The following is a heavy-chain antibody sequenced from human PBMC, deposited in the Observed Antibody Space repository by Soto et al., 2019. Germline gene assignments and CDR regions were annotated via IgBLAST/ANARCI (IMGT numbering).Heavy chain of an antibody. J-gene: IGHJ4*02. Sequence: GGSLRLSCAASGFTFSSYWMHWVRQAPGKGLVWVSRINSDGSSTSYADSVKGRFTISRDNAKNTLYLQMNSLRAEDTAVYYCASAGGLRYVDWLFHPQFDYWGQGTLVTVSS. V-gene: IGHV3-74*01. CDR2: INSDGSST. D-gene: IGHD3-9*01. CDR3: ASAGGLRYVDWLFHPQFDY. CDR1: GFTFSSYW.